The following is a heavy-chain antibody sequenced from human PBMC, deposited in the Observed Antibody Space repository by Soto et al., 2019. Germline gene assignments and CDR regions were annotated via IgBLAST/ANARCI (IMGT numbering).Heavy chain of an antibody. V-gene: IGHV4-59*08. Sequence: SETLSLTCTVSAGSITSYYWSWIRQPPGKGLEWIGYIYYGGSTNYNPSLKSRVTISVDTSNNQFSLKLSSVTAADTAVYYCARHAIAVAGFHIDYWGQGTLVTV. D-gene: IGHD6-19*01. J-gene: IGHJ4*02. CDR2: IYYGGST. CDR3: ARHAIAVAGFHIDY. CDR1: AGSITSYY.